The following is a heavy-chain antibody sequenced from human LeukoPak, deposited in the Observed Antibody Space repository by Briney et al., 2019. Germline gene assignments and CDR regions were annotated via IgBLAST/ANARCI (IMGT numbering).Heavy chain of an antibody. CDR2: IYYSGST. V-gene: IGHV4-59*01. CDR1: GGSISSYY. D-gene: IGHD3-3*01. CDR3: ARDSAYDFWSGPYYMDV. Sequence: SETLSLTCTVSGGSISSYYWSWIRQPPGKGLEWMGYIYYSGSTNYNPSLKSRVTISVDTSKNQFSLKLSSVTAADTAVYYCARDSAYDFWSGPYYMDVWGKGTTVTVSS. J-gene: IGHJ6*03.